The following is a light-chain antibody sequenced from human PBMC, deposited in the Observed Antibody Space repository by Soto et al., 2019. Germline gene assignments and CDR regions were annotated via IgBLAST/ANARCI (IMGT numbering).Light chain of an antibody. Sequence: DFQMTQSPSSLSESVGDRVIITCRASQEINNYLAWYQQKPGRAPNLLIYAASTLQSGVPSRFSGSGSGTEFTLTISSLQPEDVATYYCQKYTTAPWAFGQGNNVEI. V-gene: IGKV1-27*01. CDR3: QKYTTAPWA. CDR2: AAS. CDR1: QEINNY. J-gene: IGKJ1*01.